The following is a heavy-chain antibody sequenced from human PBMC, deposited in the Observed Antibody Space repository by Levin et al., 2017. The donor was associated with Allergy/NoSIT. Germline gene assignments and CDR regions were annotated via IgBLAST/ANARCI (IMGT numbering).Heavy chain of an antibody. J-gene: IGHJ4*02. CDR2: IYYSGST. V-gene: IGHV4-30-4*01. Sequence: SETLSLTCTVSGGSISSGDYYWSWIRQPPGKGLEWIGYIYYSGSTYYNPSLKSRVTISVDTSKNQFSLKLSSVTAADTAVYYCARRHYVWGSYQGAFDYWGQGTLVTVSS. CDR3: ARRHYVWGSYQGAFDY. CDR1: GGSISSGDYY. D-gene: IGHD3-16*02.